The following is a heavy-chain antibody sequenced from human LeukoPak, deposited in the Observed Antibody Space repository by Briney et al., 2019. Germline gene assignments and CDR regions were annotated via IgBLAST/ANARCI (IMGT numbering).Heavy chain of an antibody. V-gene: IGHV4-39*07. CDR2: IYYSGST. D-gene: IGHD1-26*01. J-gene: IGHJ4*02. CDR3: ASTRGFHLSKFDY. Sequence: PSETLSLTCTVSGGSISSSSYYWDWIRQPPGKGLEWIGSIYYSGSTYYNPSLKSRVTISVDTSENQFSLRLSSVTAADTAIYYCASTRGFHLSKFDYWGQGTWSPSPQ. CDR1: GGSISSSSYY.